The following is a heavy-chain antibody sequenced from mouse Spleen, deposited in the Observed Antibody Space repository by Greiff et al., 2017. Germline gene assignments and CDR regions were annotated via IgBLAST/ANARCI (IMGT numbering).Heavy chain of an antibody. D-gene: IGHD1-1*01. CDR3: TRPLTVVARGDY. CDR2: IYPGNSDT. Sequence: VQLQQSGTVLARPGASVKMSCKTSGYTFTSYWMHWVKQRPGQGLEWIGAIYPGNSDTSYNQKFKGKAKLTAVTSASTAYMELSSLTNEDSAVYYCTRPLTVVARGDYWGQGTTLTVSS. V-gene: IGHV1-5*01. CDR1: GYTFTSYW. J-gene: IGHJ2*01.